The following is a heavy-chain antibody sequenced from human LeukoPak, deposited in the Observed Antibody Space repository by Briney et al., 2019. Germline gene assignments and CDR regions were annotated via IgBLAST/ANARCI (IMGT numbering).Heavy chain of an antibody. V-gene: IGHV3-13*01. CDR2: IGTAGDT. Sequence: GGSLRLSCAASGFTFSSYDMHWVRQATGKGLEWVSAIGTAGDTYYPGSVKGRFTISRENAKNSLYLQMNSLRAGDTAVYYCARACYYDSSGYCFDYWGQETLVTVSS. CDR1: GFTFSSYD. D-gene: IGHD3-22*01. CDR3: ARACYYDSSGYCFDY. J-gene: IGHJ4*02.